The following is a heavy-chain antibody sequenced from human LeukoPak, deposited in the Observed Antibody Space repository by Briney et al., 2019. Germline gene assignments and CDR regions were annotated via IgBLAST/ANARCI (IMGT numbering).Heavy chain of an antibody. J-gene: IGHJ4*02. CDR2: IYYSGST. CDR3: ARHALGLHDYYFDY. V-gene: IGHV4-59*08. CDR1: GGSISSYY. Sequence: SETLSLTCTVSGGSISSYYWSWIRQPPGKGLEWIGYIYYSGSTNYNPSLKSRVTISVDTSKNQFSLKLSSVTAADTAVYYCARHALGLHDYYFDYWAQGTLVTVSS. D-gene: IGHD3-16*01.